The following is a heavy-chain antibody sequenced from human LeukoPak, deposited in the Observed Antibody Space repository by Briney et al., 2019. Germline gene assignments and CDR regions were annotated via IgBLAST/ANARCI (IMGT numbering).Heavy chain of an antibody. V-gene: IGHV4-59*01. Sequence: SETLSLTCTVSGGSISSYYWSWIRQPPGKGLEWIGYIYYSGSTNYNPSLKSRVTISVDTSKNQSSLKLSSVTAADTAVYYCARGFPDVADAFDIWGQGTMVTVSS. CDR1: GGSISSYY. CDR2: IYYSGST. J-gene: IGHJ3*02. CDR3: ARGFPDVADAFDI.